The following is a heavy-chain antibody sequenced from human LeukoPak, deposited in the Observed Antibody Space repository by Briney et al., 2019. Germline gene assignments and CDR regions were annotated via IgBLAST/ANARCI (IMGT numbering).Heavy chain of an antibody. CDR3: ARGRLWCSGGSCYLY. CDR1: GYTFTSYD. J-gene: IGHJ4*02. CDR2: MNPNGGNT. V-gene: IGHV1-8*01. D-gene: IGHD2-15*01. Sequence: ASVKVSCKASGYTFTSYDINWVRQATGRGLGWMGWMNPNGGNTGYAQKFQGRVTMTRNTSISTAYMELSSLRSEDTAVYYCARGRLWCSGGSCYLYWGQGTLVTVSS.